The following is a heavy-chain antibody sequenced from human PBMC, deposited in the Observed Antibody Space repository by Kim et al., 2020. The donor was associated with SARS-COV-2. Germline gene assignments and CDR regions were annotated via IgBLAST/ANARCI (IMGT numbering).Heavy chain of an antibody. V-gene: IGHV3-9*01. CDR1: GFIFDDYA. D-gene: IGHD2-2*02. CDR2: ISWYRDMI. Sequence: GGSLRLSCATSGFIFDDYAIHWVRQIPGKGLEWVSSISWYRDMIRYADSVKGRFTISRDSARNSVYLQVNSLRTEDTAFYFCARSRALNTFPFDYWGHGTLLIVSS. CDR3: ARSRALNTFPFDY. J-gene: IGHJ4*01.